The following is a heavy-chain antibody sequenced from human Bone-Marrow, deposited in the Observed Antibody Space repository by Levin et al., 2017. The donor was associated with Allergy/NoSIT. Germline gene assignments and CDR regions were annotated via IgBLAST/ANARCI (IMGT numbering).Heavy chain of an antibody. CDR3: ARDEGIATGAFDY. CDR2: IYYSGNT. CDR1: GDSIREYY. V-gene: IGHV4-59*01. D-gene: IGHD6-13*01. Sequence: SQTLSLTCTVSGDSIREYYWSWIRQAPGKGLEWIGYIYYSGNTKSNPSLKSRVTISVDTSKNQFSLRLKSVTAADTAVYYCARDEGIATGAFDYWGRGTLVNVSS. J-gene: IGHJ4*01.